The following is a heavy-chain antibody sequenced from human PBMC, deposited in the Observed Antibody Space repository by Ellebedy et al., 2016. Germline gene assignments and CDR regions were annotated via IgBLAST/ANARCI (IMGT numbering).Heavy chain of an antibody. CDR3: APRAIAAPK. J-gene: IGHJ4*02. CDR2: IYSGGDT. D-gene: IGHD6-6*01. V-gene: IGHV3-53*01. CDR1: GFSFSNYF. Sequence: GGSLRLSXATSGFSFSNYFMTWIRRAPGKGLEWVSLIYSGGDTSYADSVKGRFTISRDSSRNTLYLQMNSLRAEDTAVYYCAPRAIAAPKWGQGTLVTVSS.